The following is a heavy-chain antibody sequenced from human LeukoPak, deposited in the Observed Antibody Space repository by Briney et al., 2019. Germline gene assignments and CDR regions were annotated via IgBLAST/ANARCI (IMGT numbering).Heavy chain of an antibody. J-gene: IGHJ4*02. V-gene: IGHV3-21*01. CDR2: ISSSGSHI. Sequence: GGSLRLSCAASGFTFSTYSMNWVRQAPGKGLEWASSISSSGSHIYYADSVKGRFTISRDNAKNSLYLQMNSLRAEDTAVYYCARFALKTPPTDWGQGTLVTVSS. CDR1: GFTFSTYS. CDR3: ARFALKTPPTD.